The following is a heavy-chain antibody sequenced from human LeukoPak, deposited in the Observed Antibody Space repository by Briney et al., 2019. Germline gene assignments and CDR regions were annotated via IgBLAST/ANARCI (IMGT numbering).Heavy chain of an antibody. Sequence: SETLSLTCTVSGGSISGYYWSWIRQSPGKGLEWIGYIYYTGNTNYNPSLKSRVTISVDTSKNQFSLKLSSVTAADTAVYYCAREGTIAAAGLNWFDPWGQGTLVTVSS. CDR1: GGSISGYY. J-gene: IGHJ5*02. CDR2: IYYTGNT. D-gene: IGHD6-13*01. CDR3: AREGTIAAAGLNWFDP. V-gene: IGHV4-59*12.